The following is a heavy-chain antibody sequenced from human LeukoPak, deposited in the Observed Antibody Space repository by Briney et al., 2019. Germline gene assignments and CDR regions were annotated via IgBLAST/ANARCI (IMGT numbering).Heavy chain of an antibody. CDR2: INHSGST. CDR1: GGSFSGYY. J-gene: IGHJ1*01. CDR3: ARGRLRGYSYGPPAEYFQH. D-gene: IGHD5-18*01. Sequence: SETLSLTCAVSGGSFSGYYWSWIRQPPGKGLEWIGEINHSGSTNYNPYLKSRVTISVDTSKNQFSLKRSSVTAADTAVYYCARGRLRGYSYGPPAEYFQHWGQGTLVTVSS. V-gene: IGHV4-34*01.